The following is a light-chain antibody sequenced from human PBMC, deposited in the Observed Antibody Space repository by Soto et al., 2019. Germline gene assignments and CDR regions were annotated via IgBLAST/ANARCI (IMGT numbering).Light chain of an antibody. CDR2: AAS. CDR1: QSMANY. J-gene: IGKJ1*01. CDR3: QQSYNNPKT. V-gene: IGKV1-39*01. Sequence: IQMTQSPSSLSASVGDRATITCRASQSMANYLNWYQQKPGKAPKLLIYAASTLESWVPSRFSGSGSGTDFTLTISSLQTEDFATYYCQQSYNNPKTFGQGTQVEIK.